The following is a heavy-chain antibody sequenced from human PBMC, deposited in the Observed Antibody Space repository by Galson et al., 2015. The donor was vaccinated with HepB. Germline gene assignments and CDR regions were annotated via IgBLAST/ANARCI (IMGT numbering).Heavy chain of an antibody. J-gene: IGHJ6*03. CDR3: ARALYSSTMSYYYYMDV. V-gene: IGHV1-69*10. Sequence: SVKVSCKASGGAFSDYSISWVRQAPGQGLEWMGGIIPLLGRANNAQKFQGRVTITAEKSTSAVYMDLSSLRSEDTAVVYCARALYSSTMSYYYYMDVWGAGTTVTVSS. CDR1: GGAFSDYS. CDR2: IIPLLGRA. D-gene: IGHD6-19*01.